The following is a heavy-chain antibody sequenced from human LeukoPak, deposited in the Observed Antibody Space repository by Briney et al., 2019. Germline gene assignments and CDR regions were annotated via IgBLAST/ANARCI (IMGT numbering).Heavy chain of an antibody. CDR1: GFTFGSYE. Sequence: AGGSLRLSCAASGFTFGSYEVNWVRQAPGKGLEWVSYISSSGSTIYYADSVKGRFTISRDNAKNSLYLQMNSLRAEDTAVYYCAGYCSGGSCYLPPTWGQGTLVTVSS. D-gene: IGHD2-15*01. CDR2: ISSSGSTI. V-gene: IGHV3-48*03. CDR3: AGYCSGGSCYLPPT. J-gene: IGHJ4*02.